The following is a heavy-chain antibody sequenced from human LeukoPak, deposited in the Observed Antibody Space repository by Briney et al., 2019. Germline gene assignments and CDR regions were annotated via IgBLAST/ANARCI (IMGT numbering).Heavy chain of an antibody. CDR3: ASGRWFAEPYYMDV. CDR2: IYYSGST. J-gene: IGHJ6*03. V-gene: IGHV4-59*01. Sequence: SETLSLTCTVSGGSISSYYWSWIRQPPGKGLEWIGYIYYSGSTNYNPSLKSRVTISVDTSKNQFSLKLSSVTAADTAVYYCASGRWFAEPYYMDVWGKGTTVTISS. CDR1: GGSISSYY. D-gene: IGHD3-10*01.